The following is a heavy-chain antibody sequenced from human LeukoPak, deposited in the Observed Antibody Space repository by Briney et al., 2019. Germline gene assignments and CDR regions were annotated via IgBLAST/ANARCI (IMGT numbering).Heavy chain of an antibody. CDR2: ISGSGGST. Sequence: GGSLRLSCAASGFTFSSYAMSWVRQAPGKGLEWVSGISGSGGSTYYADSLKGRFTISRDNSKNTLYLQMNSLRAEDTAVYYCAKAGADRVLRHFDWSTWEWGQGTLVTVSS. CDR1: GFTFSSYA. CDR3: AKAGADRVLRHFDWSTWE. V-gene: IGHV3-23*01. J-gene: IGHJ4*02. D-gene: IGHD3-9*01.